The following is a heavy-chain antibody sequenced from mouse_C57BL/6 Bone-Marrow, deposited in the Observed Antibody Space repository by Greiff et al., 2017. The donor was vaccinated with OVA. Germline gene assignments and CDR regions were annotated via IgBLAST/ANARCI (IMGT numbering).Heavy chain of an antibody. CDR3: ASLAY. Sequence: VHLVESGPGLVQPSQSLSITCTVSGFSLTSYGVHWVRQSPGKGLEWLGVIWSGGSTDYNAAFISRLSISKDNSKSQVFFKMNSLQADDTAIYYCASLAYWGQGTLVTVSA. CDR2: IWSGGST. J-gene: IGHJ3*01. V-gene: IGHV2-2*01. CDR1: GFSLTSYG.